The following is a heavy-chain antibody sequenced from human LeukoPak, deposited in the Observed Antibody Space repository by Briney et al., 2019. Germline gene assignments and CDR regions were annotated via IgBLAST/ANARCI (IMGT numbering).Heavy chain of an antibody. J-gene: IGHJ4*02. Sequence: SETLSLTCTVSGGSISSYYWSWIRQPPGKGLEWIGYIYYSGSTNYNPSLKSRVTISVDTSKNQFSLKLSSVTAADTAVYCCAGTIAVAGLFDYWGQGTLVTVSS. CDR3: AGTIAVAGLFDY. CDR1: GGSISSYY. CDR2: IYYSGST. D-gene: IGHD6-19*01. V-gene: IGHV4-59*08.